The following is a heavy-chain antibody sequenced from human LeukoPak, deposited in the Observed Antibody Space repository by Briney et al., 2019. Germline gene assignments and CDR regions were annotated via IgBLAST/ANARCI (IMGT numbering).Heavy chain of an antibody. D-gene: IGHD6-13*01. CDR2: ISGSGGST. CDR3: ARSPRWAAAGTVDY. CDR1: GFTFSSYA. J-gene: IGHJ4*02. Sequence: GGSLRLSCAASGFTFSSYAMSWVRQAPGKGLEWVSAISGSGGSTYYADSVKGRFTISRDNSKNTLYLQMSSLRAEDTAVYYCARSPRWAAAGTVDYWGQGTLVTVSS. V-gene: IGHV3-23*01.